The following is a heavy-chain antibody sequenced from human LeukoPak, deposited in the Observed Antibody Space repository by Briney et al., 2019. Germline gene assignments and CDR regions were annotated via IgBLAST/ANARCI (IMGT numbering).Heavy chain of an antibody. V-gene: IGHV3-43*02. J-gene: IGHJ4*02. Sequence: GGSPRLSCAASGFTFDDYAMHWVRQAPGKGLEWVSLISGDGGSTYYADSVKGRFTISRDNSKNSLYLQMNSLRTEDTALYYCAKVLSYCGGDCYDYYFDYWGQGTLVTVSS. CDR3: AKVLSYCGGDCYDYYFDY. D-gene: IGHD2-21*02. CDR1: GFTFDDYA. CDR2: ISGDGGST.